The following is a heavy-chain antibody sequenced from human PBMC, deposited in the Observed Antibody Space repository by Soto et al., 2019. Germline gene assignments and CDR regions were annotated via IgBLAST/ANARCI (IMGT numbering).Heavy chain of an antibody. V-gene: IGHV4-34*01. CDR2: TNHSRTS. J-gene: IGHJ6*02. CDR3: ARGPYYGQARPSSPYYYNGMDV. Sequence: PSETLSLTCAVYGGSFSGYYWCWIRQPPGKGMELVGQTNHSRTSIDNPSLKSRVTISVDTSKNQTSLKLSSVTVADTAVYYCARGPYYGQARPSSPYYYNGMDVWGQGTTVTVSS. D-gene: IGHD6-6*01. CDR1: GGSFSGYY.